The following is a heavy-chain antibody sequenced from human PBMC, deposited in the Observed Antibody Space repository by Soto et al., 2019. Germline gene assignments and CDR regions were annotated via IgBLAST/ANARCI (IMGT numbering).Heavy chain of an antibody. Sequence: GGSLRLSCAASGFTFSNAWMSWVRQAPGKGLEWVGRIKSKTDGGTTDYAAPVKGRFTISRDDSKNTLYLQMNSLKTEDTAVYYCTTEDVSSGWYYRWFDPWGQGTLVTVSS. CDR3: TTEDVSSGWYYRWFDP. CDR2: IKSKTDGGTT. D-gene: IGHD6-19*01. J-gene: IGHJ5*02. V-gene: IGHV3-15*01. CDR1: GFTFSNAW.